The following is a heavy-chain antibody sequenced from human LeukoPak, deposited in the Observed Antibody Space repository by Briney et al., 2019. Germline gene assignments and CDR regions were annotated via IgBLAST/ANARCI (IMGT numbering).Heavy chain of an antibody. CDR3: ARADYDTSAYYYTFDY. Sequence: SETLSLTCTVSGGSINGYYWSWIRQPPEKGLEWIGYIYYRGSTNYNPSLKSRVTISVDTSKNQFSLKLSSVTATDTAVYYCARADYDTSAYYYTFDYWGQGTLVTVSS. D-gene: IGHD3-22*01. CDR2: IYYRGST. CDR1: GGSINGYY. V-gene: IGHV4-59*01. J-gene: IGHJ4*02.